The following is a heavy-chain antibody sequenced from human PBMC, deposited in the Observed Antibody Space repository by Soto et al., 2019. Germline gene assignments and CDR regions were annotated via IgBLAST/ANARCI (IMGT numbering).Heavy chain of an antibody. Sequence: QVQLVESGGGVVQPGRSLRLSCAASGFTFSSHGMHWVRQAPGKGLEWVAVIWYDGSNKYYGVSVKGRFTISRDNSKNTLYLQMDSLRADDTAVYYCARWGNDKKMDVWGQGTTVTVSS. CDR3: ARWGNDKKMDV. CDR2: IWYDGSNK. D-gene: IGHD3-16*01. J-gene: IGHJ6*02. V-gene: IGHV3-33*01. CDR1: GFTFSSHG.